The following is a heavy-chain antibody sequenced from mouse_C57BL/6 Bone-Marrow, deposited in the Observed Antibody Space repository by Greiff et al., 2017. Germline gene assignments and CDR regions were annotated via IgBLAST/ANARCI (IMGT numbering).Heavy chain of an antibody. Sequence: EVKLVESGGGLVQPGGSLSLSCAASGFTFTDYYMSWVRQPPGKALEWLGFIRNKANGYTSEYSASVKGRFTISRDNSQSILYLQMNALRAEDSATYYCESGSTIVTTIDNGGQGTTLTVSS. D-gene: IGHD2-2*01. V-gene: IGHV7-3*01. CDR1: GFTFTDYY. CDR3: ESGSTIVTTIDN. CDR2: IRNKANGYTS. J-gene: IGHJ2*01.